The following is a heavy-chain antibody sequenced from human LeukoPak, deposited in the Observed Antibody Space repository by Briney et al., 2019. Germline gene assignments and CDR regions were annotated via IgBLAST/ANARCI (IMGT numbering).Heavy chain of an antibody. V-gene: IGHV4-34*01. CDR1: GGSFSGYY. D-gene: IGHD3-10*01. Sequence: PSETLSLTCAVYGGSFSGYYWSWIRQPPGKGLEWIGEIDHSGSTNYNPSLKSRVTISVDTSKNQFSLKLSSVTAADTAVYYCARRGGSGSYYKATDDYWGQETLVTVSS. CDR2: IDHSGST. CDR3: ARRGGSGSYYKATDDY. J-gene: IGHJ4*02.